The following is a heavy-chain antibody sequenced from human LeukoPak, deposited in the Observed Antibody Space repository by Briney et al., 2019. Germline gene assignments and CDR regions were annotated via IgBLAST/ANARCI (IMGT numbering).Heavy chain of an antibody. J-gene: IGHJ6*03. CDR3: GRVHCSTNSCYDYYDYYMDV. Sequence: GGSLRLSCAASGFRFDDYSMNWVRHVPGKGLEWVAGINCDGASTGYRDSMKGRFTISRDNGKNSLYLQMNSLRVEDTAVYYCGRVHCSTNSCYDYYDYYMDVSGKGTTVTVSS. D-gene: IGHD2-2*01. CDR1: GFRFDDYS. V-gene: IGHV3-20*04. CDR2: INCDGAST.